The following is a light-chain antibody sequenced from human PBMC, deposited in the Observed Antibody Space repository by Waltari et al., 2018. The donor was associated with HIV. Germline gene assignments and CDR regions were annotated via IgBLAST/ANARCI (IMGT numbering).Light chain of an antibody. CDR2: GAS. CDR3: QQYNNWPPYT. J-gene: IGKJ2*01. V-gene: IGKV3-15*01. CDR1: QSITNN. Sequence: EIVMTQSPATLSVSPGERATLSCRASQSITNNLAWYQQRPGQPPMLLIYGASARASGIPARFSASGSGTEFTLTINSLQSEDSAIYYCQQYNNWPPYTFGQGTKLEIK.